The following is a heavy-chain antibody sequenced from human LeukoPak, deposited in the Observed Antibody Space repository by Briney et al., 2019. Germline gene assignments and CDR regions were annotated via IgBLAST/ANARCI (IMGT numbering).Heavy chain of an antibody. CDR2: ISDSGGNT. Sequence: GSLILSCAASGFTFNSYAMSWVRQAPWERLQWVSGISDSGGNTYYADSVRGRFTISRDNSKNTLYLQMNSLRAEDTAVYYCARHRSSRLIDYWGQGTLVTVSS. CDR1: GFTFNSYA. J-gene: IGHJ4*02. CDR3: ARHRSSRLIDY. V-gene: IGHV3-23*01. D-gene: IGHD6-6*01.